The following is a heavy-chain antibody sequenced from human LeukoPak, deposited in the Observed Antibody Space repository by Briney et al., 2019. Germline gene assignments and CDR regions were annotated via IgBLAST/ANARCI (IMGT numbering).Heavy chain of an antibody. D-gene: IGHD4-17*01. Sequence: SETLSLTRTVSGGSISSSSYYWGWIRQPPGKGLEWIGSIYYSGSTYYNPSLKSRVTISADTSKNQFSLKLSSVTAADTAVYYCARLVPYGAVYWGQGTLVTVSS. CDR1: GGSISSSSYY. J-gene: IGHJ4*02. CDR2: IYYSGST. V-gene: IGHV4-39*01. CDR3: ARLVPYGAVY.